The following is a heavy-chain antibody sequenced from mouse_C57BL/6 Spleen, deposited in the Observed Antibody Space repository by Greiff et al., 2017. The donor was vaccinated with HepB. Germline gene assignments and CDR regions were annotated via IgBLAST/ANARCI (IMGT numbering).Heavy chain of an antibody. D-gene: IGHD1-1*01. J-gene: IGHJ2*01. Sequence: QVQLQQPGAELVMPGASVKLSCKASGYTFTSYWMHWVKQRPGQGLEWIGEIDPSDSYTNYNQKLKGKSTLTVDKSSSTAYMQLSSLTSEDSAVYYCARGHDGSREGTGHYFDYWGQGTTLTVSS. CDR3: ARGHDGSREGTGHYFDY. CDR2: IDPSDSYT. V-gene: IGHV1-69*01. CDR1: GYTFTSYW.